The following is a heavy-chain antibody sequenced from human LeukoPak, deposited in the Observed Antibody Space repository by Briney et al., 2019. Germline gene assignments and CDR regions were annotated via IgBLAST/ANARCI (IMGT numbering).Heavy chain of an antibody. V-gene: IGHV4-61*05. J-gene: IGHJ4*02. CDR2: IYYSGST. D-gene: IGHD5-24*01. CDR1: GGSISSSGYNY. Sequence: SETLSLTCAVSGGSISSSGYNYWGWIRQPPGKGLEWIGYIYYSGSTNYNPSLKSRVTISVGTSKNQFSLKLSSVTAADTAVYYCARHGKGWLAPFDYWGQGTLVTVSS. CDR3: ARHGKGWLAPFDY.